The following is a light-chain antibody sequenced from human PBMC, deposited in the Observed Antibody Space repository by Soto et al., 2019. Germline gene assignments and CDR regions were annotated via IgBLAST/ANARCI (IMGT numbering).Light chain of an antibody. J-gene: IGLJ2*01. V-gene: IGLV2-14*01. CDR3: SSYTSSSTHVV. CDR2: DVS. Sequence: QSALTQPASVSGSPGQSITISCTGTSSDVGGYNYVSWYQQHPGKAPKLMIYDVSNRPSWVSDRFSGSKSGNTASLTISGLQAEDEADYYCSSYTSSSTHVVFGGRTKLTVL. CDR1: SSDVGGYNY.